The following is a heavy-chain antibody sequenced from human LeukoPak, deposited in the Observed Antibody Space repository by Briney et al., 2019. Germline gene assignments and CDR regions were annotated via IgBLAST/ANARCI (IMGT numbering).Heavy chain of an antibody. D-gene: IGHD1-26*01. CDR2: ISSSGSTI. J-gene: IGHJ6*03. CDR3: ARCAVGATTGYYYYYMDV. Sequence: GGSLRLSCAASGFSFSSYEMNWVRQAPGKGLEWVSYISSSGSTIYYADSVKGRFTISRDNAKNSLYLQMNSLRAEDTAVYYCARCAVGATTGYYYYYMDVWGKGTTVTISS. CDR1: GFSFSSYE. V-gene: IGHV3-48*03.